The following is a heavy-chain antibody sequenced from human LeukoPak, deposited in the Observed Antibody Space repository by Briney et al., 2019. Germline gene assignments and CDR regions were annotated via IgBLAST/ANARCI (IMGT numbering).Heavy chain of an antibody. CDR1: GYTFSDYY. CDR3: ARDSAFSAGTSFDY. V-gene: IGHV1-46*01. Sequence: ASVTVSCKASGYTFSDYYMGWLRQAPGQGVEWVGIISPSGGGTIYAQKFQGRVSMTWDTSTSTVYMNLSSLESEDTAVYYCARDSAFSAGTSFDYWGQGTLVTVSS. CDR2: ISPSGGGT. D-gene: IGHD1-1*01. J-gene: IGHJ4*02.